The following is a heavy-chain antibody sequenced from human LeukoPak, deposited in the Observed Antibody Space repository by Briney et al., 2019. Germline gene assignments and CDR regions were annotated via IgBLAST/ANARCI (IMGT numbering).Heavy chain of an antibody. CDR2: ISYDGSNK. J-gene: IGHJ4*02. D-gene: IGHD6-6*01. CDR3: AKDEYSSSSPDY. Sequence: GRSLRLSCAASGFTFSSYGMHWVRQAPGKGLEWVAVISYDGSNKYYADSVKGRFTISRDNSKNTLYLQTNSLRAEDTAVYYCAKDEYSSSSPDYWGQGTLVTVSS. CDR1: GFTFSSYG. V-gene: IGHV3-30*18.